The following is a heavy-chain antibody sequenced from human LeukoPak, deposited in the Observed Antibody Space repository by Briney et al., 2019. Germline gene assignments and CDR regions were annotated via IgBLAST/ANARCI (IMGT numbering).Heavy chain of an antibody. CDR2: INTNGRTI. J-gene: IGHJ4*02. CDR1: GFTFSSYE. Sequence: PGGSLRLSCAASGFTFSSYEMNWVRQAPGKGLEWVSYINTNGRTIYYADSVKGRFTISRDNAKNSLYLQMNSLRAEDTAVYYCARDESWLPDYWGQGTLATVSP. V-gene: IGHV3-48*03. D-gene: IGHD5-18*01. CDR3: ARDESWLPDY.